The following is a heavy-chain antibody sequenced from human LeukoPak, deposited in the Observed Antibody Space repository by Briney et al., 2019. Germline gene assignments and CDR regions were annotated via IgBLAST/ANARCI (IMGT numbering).Heavy chain of an antibody. CDR2: IYSGGST. Sequence: GGPLRLSCAASGLTVSSDYMSWVRQAPGKGLEWVSVIYSGGSTYYADSVKGRFTISRDNSKNTLSLQMNSLRIEDTAVYYCARGGGAYCGDDCYRNFDYWGQGTLVTVSS. J-gene: IGHJ4*02. CDR3: ARGGGAYCGDDCYRNFDY. CDR1: GLTVSSDY. D-gene: IGHD2-21*02. V-gene: IGHV3-66*02.